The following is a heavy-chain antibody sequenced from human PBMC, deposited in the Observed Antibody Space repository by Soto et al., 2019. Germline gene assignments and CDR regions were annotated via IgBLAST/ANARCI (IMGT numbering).Heavy chain of an antibody. CDR3: ARDPPGSSRWELPYSDY. CDR2: INWNGGST. CDR1: GFTFDDYG. V-gene: IGHV3-20*04. J-gene: IGHJ4*02. D-gene: IGHD1-26*01. Sequence: GGSLRLSCAASGFTFDDYGMSWVRQAPGKGLEWVSGINWNGGSTGYADSVKGRFTISRDNAKNSLYLQMNSLRAEDTALYYCARDPPGSSRWELPYSDYWGQGTLVTVSS.